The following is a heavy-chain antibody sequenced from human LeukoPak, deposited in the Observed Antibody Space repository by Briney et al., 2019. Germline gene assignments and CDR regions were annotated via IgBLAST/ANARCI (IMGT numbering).Heavy chain of an antibody. CDR2: IYYSGST. Sequence: SETLSLTCTVSGGSISSYYWSWIRQPPGKGLEWIGYIYYSGSTNYNPSLKSRVTISVDTSKNQFSLKLSSVTAADTAVYYCASTGVVTKTINYWGQGTLVTVSS. CDR3: ASTGVVTKTINY. V-gene: IGHV4-59*08. D-gene: IGHD3-3*01. CDR1: GGSISSYY. J-gene: IGHJ4*02.